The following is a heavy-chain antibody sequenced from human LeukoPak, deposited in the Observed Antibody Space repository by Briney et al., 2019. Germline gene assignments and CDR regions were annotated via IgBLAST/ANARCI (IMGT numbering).Heavy chain of an antibody. D-gene: IGHD3-22*01. V-gene: IGHV3-48*03. CDR1: GFTFSSYE. CDR2: ISGSGSTI. J-gene: IGHJ4*02. CDR3: ARALYYDSSGYYGY. Sequence: GGSLRLSCAASGFTFSSYEMNWVRQAPGKGLEWVSYISGSGSTIYYADSVKGRFTISRDNAKNSLYLQMNSLRAEDRAVYYCARALYYDSSGYYGYWGPGTLVNVSS.